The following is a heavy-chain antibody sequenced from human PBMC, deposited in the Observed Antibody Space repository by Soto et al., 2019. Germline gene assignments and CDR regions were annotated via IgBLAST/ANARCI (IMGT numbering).Heavy chain of an antibody. V-gene: IGHV1-46*03. CDR3: AIYPYPIPPGIAMSGHNWFDP. D-gene: IGHD6-13*01. J-gene: IGHJ5*02. CDR2: INPSGGST. CDR1: GYTFTSYY. Sequence: GASVKVSCKASGYTFTSYYMHWVRQAPGQGLEWMGIINPSGGSTSYAQKFQGRVTMTRDTSTSTVYMELSSLRSEDTAVYYCAIYPYPIPPGIAMSGHNWFDPWGPGTLVTVSS.